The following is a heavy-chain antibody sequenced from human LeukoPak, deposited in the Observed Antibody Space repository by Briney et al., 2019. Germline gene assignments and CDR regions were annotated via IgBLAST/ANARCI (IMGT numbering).Heavy chain of an antibody. D-gene: IGHD6-6*01. V-gene: IGHV3-23*01. CDR2: ISGSGFT. Sequence: QPGGSLRLSCAASGLTFSSYAMSWVRQAPGKGLEWVSAISGSGFTYYADSVKGRFTISRDNSKNTLYLQMKSLGAEDTAVYYCARGLYSSSPWGQGTLVTVSS. CDR3: ARGLYSSSP. J-gene: IGHJ4*02. CDR1: GLTFSSYA.